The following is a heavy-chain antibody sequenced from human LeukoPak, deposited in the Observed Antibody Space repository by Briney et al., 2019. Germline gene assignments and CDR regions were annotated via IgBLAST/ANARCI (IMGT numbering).Heavy chain of an antibody. J-gene: IGHJ6*02. CDR3: AREERWELLGGHYYYYGMDV. D-gene: IGHD1-26*01. V-gene: IGHV1-8*01. CDR2: MNPNSGNT. CDR1: GYTFTSYD. Sequence: ASVKVSCKASGYTFTSYDINWVRQATGQGLEWMGWMNPNSGNTGYAQKFQGRVTMTRNTSISTAYMELSSLRSEDTAVYYCAREERWELLGGHYYYYGMDVWGQGTTVTVSS.